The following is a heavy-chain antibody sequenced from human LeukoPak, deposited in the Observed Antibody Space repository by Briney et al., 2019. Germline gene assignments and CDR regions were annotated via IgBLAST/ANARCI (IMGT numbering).Heavy chain of an antibody. J-gene: IGHJ4*02. CDR3: ASNYYDSSPYWGY. D-gene: IGHD3-22*01. V-gene: IGHV4-59*01. CDR2: IYYSGST. CDR1: GGSISSYY. Sequence: SETLSLTCTVSGGSISSYYWSWIRQPPGKGLEWIGYIYYSGSTNYNPSLKSRVTISVDTSKNQFSLKLSSVTAADTAVYYCASNYYDSSPYWGYWGQGTLVTVSS.